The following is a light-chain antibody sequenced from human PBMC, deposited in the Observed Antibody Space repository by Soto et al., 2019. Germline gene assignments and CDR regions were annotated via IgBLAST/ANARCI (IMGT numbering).Light chain of an antibody. Sequence: DIQMTQSPSSLSASVGDRVTITCRARQGIRSYLAWYQQKPWKVPKLLIYAASTLQSGVPSRFSGSGSGTDFTLTISSLQPEDVATYYCQKYNNAPFTFGPGTKVDLK. CDR2: AAS. CDR3: QKYNNAPFT. CDR1: QGIRSY. V-gene: IGKV1-27*01. J-gene: IGKJ3*01.